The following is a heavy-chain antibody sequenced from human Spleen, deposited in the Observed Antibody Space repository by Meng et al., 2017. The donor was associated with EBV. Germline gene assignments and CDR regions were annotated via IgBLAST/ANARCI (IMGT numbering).Heavy chain of an antibody. CDR3: ARATTYDLIWGSYYFFDY. Sequence: QPQAAAPGLCRPAGSLASCTSVPGASSSGSNCWAWVRQPPRKGLEWSGDIHHRGSTNFNPSLKSRVTISVDTSKKQFSLKLTSVTAADTAVYYCARATTYDLIWGSYYFFDYWGQGTLVTVSS. V-gene: IGHV4-4*02. CDR2: IHHRGST. CDR1: GASSSGSNC. D-gene: IGHD3-16*01. J-gene: IGHJ4*02.